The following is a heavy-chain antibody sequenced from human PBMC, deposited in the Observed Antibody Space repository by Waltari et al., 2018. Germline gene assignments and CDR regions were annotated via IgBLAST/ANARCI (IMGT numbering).Heavy chain of an antibody. Sequence: QLQLQESGPGLVKPSETLSLTCTVSGGSISSYYWRWIRQPPGKGLEWIGYIYYSGSTNYNPSLKSRVTISVDTSKNQFSLKLSSVTAADTAVYYCARDMGYYYDSSGYFPYYYYYGMDVWGQGTTVTVSS. CDR3: ARDMGYYYDSSGYFPYYYYYGMDV. J-gene: IGHJ6*02. D-gene: IGHD3-22*01. V-gene: IGHV4-59*01. CDR2: IYYSGST. CDR1: GGSISSYY.